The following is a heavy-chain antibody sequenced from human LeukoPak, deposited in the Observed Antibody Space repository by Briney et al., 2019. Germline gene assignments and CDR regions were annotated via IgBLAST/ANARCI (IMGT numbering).Heavy chain of an antibody. CDR2: ISSSGTTI. D-gene: IGHD6-19*01. CDR1: GFSFSSYT. CDR3: AKDGYSSGWYWFDP. J-gene: IGHJ5*02. V-gene: IGHV3-48*01. Sequence: GGSLRLSCAASGFSFSSYTMNWVRQAPGKGLEWLSYISSSGTTIYYADSVKGRFTISRDNSKNTLYLQMNSLRAEDTAVYYCAKDGYSSGWYWFDPWGQGTLVTVSS.